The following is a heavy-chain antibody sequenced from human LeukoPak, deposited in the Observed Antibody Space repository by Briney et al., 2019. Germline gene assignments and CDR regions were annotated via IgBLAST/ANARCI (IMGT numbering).Heavy chain of an antibody. J-gene: IGHJ6*02. V-gene: IGHV3-21*01. CDR1: GFTFSSYS. Sequence: GGSLRLSCAASGFTFSSYSMNWVRQAPGKGLEWVSSISSSSSYIYYADSVEGRFTISRDNAKNSLYLQMNSLRAEDTAVYYCAREGFGVGATTPDYYYGMDVWGQGTTVTVSS. CDR2: ISSSSSYI. D-gene: IGHD1-26*01. CDR3: AREGFGVGATTPDYYYGMDV.